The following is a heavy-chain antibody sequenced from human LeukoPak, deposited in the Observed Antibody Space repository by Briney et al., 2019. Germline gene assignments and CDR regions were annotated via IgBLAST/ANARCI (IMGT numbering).Heavy chain of an antibody. J-gene: IGHJ4*02. CDR3: AKDVQSYYHSSAYYSYSEY. D-gene: IGHD3-22*01. CDR2: ISWDGGST. V-gene: IGHV3-43*01. Sequence: PGGSLRLSCAASGFTFNEYTMHWVRQAPGKGLEWVSLISWDGGSTIYADSVKGRFIISRDNSKNSFYLQMNSLRTEDTAFYYCAKDVQSYYHSSAYYSYSEYWGQGTIVTVSS. CDR1: GFTFNEYT.